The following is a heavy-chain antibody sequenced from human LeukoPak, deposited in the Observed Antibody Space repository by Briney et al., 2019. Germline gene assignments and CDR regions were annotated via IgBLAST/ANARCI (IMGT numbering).Heavy chain of an antibody. CDR2: ISGDADST. CDR3: AKVMDY. D-gene: IGHD3-16*01. V-gene: IGHV3-23*01. Sequence: GGSLRLSCAAFGFTFSNYAMSWVRQAPGRGLEWVSAISGDADSTYYADSVKGRFTISRDNSKNTLYLQVNSLRAEDTAVYYCAKVMDYWGQGTLVTVSS. J-gene: IGHJ4*02. CDR1: GFTFSNYA.